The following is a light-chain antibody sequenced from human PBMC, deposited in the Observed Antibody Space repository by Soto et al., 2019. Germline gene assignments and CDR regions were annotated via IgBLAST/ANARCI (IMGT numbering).Light chain of an antibody. J-gene: IGKJ2*02. Sequence: EIVLTQSPGTLSLSPGERATLYCRASQTVDNNYLAWYQQKPGQAPRLLIQGASSRATGIPDRFSGSGSGTDFTLTISRLEPEDFAVYYCQQYGGSFSTFGQGTKVEIK. CDR1: QTVDNNY. CDR2: GAS. V-gene: IGKV3-20*01. CDR3: QQYGGSFST.